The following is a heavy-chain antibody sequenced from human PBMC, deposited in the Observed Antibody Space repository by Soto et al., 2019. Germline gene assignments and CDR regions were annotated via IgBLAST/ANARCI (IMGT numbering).Heavy chain of an antibody. D-gene: IGHD3-3*01. CDR3: ARAPTWTNNWFDP. CDR2: IYYSGST. V-gene: IGHV4-30-4*01. J-gene: IGHJ5*02. Sequence: QVQLQESGPGLVKPSQTLSLTCTVSGGSISSGDYYWSWIRQPPGKGLEWIGYIYYSGSTYYNPSLKSRVTISVDTSQNQFSLKLSSVTAADTAVYYCARAPTWTNNWFDPWGQGTLVTVSS. CDR1: GGSISSGDYY.